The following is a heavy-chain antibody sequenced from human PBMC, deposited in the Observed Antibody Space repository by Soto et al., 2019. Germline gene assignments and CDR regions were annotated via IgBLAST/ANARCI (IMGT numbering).Heavy chain of an antibody. CDR3: AKALVPALTAKFGY. V-gene: IGHV3-23*01. J-gene: IGHJ4*02. Sequence: WGSLRLSCAASGFIFNNYAITCVRHAPGKWLEWVSTVTASGGGTFYANSVKGRFTISRDNSRNTLHLQMSSLRVEDTALYYCAKALVPALTAKFGYWGQGTLVTVSS. CDR2: VTASGGGT. D-gene: IGHD5-18*01. CDR1: GFIFNNYA.